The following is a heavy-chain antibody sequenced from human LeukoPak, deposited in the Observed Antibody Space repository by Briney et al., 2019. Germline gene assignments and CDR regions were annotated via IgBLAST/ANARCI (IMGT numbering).Heavy chain of an antibody. CDR3: ARFGDIVATIWGGGWFDP. CDR1: GYTFTSYY. D-gene: IGHD5-12*01. J-gene: IGHJ5*02. CDR2: INPSGGST. Sequence: ASVKVSCKASGYTFTSYYMHWVRQAPGQGLEWMGIINPSGGSTSYAQKFQGRVTMTRDTSTSTVYMELSSLRSEDTAVYYCARFGDIVATIWGGGWFDPWGQGTLVTVSS. V-gene: IGHV1-46*01.